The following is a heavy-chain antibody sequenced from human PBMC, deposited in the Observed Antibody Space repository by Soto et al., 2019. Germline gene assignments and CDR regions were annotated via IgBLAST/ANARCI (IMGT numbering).Heavy chain of an antibody. J-gene: IGHJ6*02. Sequence: GASVKVSCKASGYTFTNSGISWVRQAPGQGLEWMGWIGAYNGHTKYAQKLQGRVPMTTDTSTSTAYMELRSLKSDDTAVYYCAREDYYDSSGYLPVRYYFGMDVWGQGTTVTVSS. D-gene: IGHD3-22*01. CDR1: GYTFTNSG. CDR2: IGAYNGHT. CDR3: AREDYYDSSGYLPVRYYFGMDV. V-gene: IGHV1-18*01.